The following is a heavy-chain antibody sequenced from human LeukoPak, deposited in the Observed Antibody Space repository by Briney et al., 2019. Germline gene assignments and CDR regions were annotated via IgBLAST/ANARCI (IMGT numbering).Heavy chain of an antibody. CDR1: GFTFSGFW. CDR2: INSDGSEG. V-gene: IGHV3-7*03. D-gene: IGHD6-6*01. CDR3: AKSGSGELGFDY. Sequence: GGSLRLSCAVSGFTFSGFWMSWSRQAPGKGLEWVASINSDGSEGYYADVVKGRFTISRDNAKKSLYLQMNSLRAEDTALYYCAKSGSGELGFDYWGQGTLVTVSS. J-gene: IGHJ4*02.